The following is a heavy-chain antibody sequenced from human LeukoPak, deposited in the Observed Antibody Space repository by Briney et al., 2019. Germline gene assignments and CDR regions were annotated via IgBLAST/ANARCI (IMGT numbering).Heavy chain of an antibody. CDR3: ARTLYYYDSSANWYFDL. CDR1: GGSISSGGYY. J-gene: IGHJ2*01. V-gene: IGHV4-30-4*08. CDR2: IYYSGST. D-gene: IGHD3-22*01. Sequence: SETLSLTCTVSGGSISSGGYYWSWIRQHPGKGLEWIGYIYYSGSTYYNPSLKSRVTISVDTSKNQFSLKLSSVTAADTAVYYCARTLYYYDSSANWYFDLWGRGTLVTVSS.